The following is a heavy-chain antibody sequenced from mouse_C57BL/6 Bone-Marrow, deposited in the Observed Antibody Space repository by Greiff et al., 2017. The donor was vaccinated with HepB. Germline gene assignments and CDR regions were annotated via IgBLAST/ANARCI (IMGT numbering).Heavy chain of an antibody. Sequence: EVKLVESGEGLVKPGGSLKLSCAASGFTFSSYAMSWVRQTPEKRLEWVAYISSGGDYIYYADTVKGRFTISRDNARNTLYLQMSSLKSEDTAMYYCTRDPKLTGTFEFAYWGQGTLVTGSA. CDR3: TRDPKLTGTFEFAY. V-gene: IGHV5-9-1*02. J-gene: IGHJ3*01. CDR1: GFTFSSYA. D-gene: IGHD4-1*01. CDR2: ISSGGDYI.